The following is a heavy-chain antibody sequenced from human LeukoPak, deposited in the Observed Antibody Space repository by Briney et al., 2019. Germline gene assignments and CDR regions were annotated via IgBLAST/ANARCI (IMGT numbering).Heavy chain of an antibody. Sequence: GGSLRLSCAASGFTLSSYGMHWVRQAPGKGLEWVAVISYDGSNKYYADSVKGRFTISRDNSKNTLYLQMNSLRAEDTAVYYCAKDRGTPNEYYFDYWGQGTLVTVSS. CDR2: ISYDGSNK. D-gene: IGHD1-1*01. J-gene: IGHJ4*02. CDR1: GFTLSSYG. CDR3: AKDRGTPNEYYFDY. V-gene: IGHV3-30*18.